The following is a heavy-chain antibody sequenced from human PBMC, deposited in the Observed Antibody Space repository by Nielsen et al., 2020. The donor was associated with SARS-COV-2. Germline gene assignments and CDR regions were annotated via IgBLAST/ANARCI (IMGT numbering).Heavy chain of an antibody. J-gene: IGHJ4*02. CDR3: ARDTDWAFDY. V-gene: IGHV3-48*01. Sequence: GESLKISCAASGFTFSNEPMNWVRQAPGKGLEWVSRIRSNSETITYTDSVKGRFTISRDNAKKSLYLHMDSLRVEDTAVYYCARDTDWAFDYWGQGALVTVPS. CDR2: IRSNSETI. CDR1: GFTFSNEP. D-gene: IGHD3/OR15-3a*01.